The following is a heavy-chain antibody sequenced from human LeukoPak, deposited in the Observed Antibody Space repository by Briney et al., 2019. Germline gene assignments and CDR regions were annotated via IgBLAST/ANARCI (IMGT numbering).Heavy chain of an antibody. D-gene: IGHD3-10*01. Sequence: GGSLRLSCAASGFTFSSYSMNWVRQAPGEGLEWVSYISSLSGTIYYADSVKGRFTISRDNAKNSLYLQMDSLRAEDTAVYYCARDIRGVPLDYWGQGTLVTVSS. CDR3: ARDIRGVPLDY. CDR1: GFTFSSYS. V-gene: IGHV3-48*01. J-gene: IGHJ4*02. CDR2: ISSLSGTI.